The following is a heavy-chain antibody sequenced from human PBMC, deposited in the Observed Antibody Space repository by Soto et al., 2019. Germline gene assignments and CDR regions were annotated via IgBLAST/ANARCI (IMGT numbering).Heavy chain of an antibody. CDR1: GGTFSTYS. Sequence: QVQLVQSGAEVKKPGSSVKVSCKAYGGTFSTYSISWVRQAPGQGLAWMGGSPPIFGTSKYAQNFQGRVTITADESTSTAYMELSSLRSDDTAVYYCARCGRYPKSSYYYGMDVWGQGTTVTVSS. CDR3: ARCGRYPKSSYYYGMDV. CDR2: SPPIFGTS. J-gene: IGHJ6*02. V-gene: IGHV1-69*01. D-gene: IGHD6-19*01.